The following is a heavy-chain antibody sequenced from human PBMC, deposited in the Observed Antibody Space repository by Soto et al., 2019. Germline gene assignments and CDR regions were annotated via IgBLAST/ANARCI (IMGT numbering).Heavy chain of an antibody. J-gene: IGHJ5*02. CDR3: ARGFRAAATRWWFDP. V-gene: IGHV1-18*01. Sequence: QVQLVQSGAEVKKPGASVKVSCKASGYTFTSYDISWVRQAPGQGLEWMGWISTYNSNTNYAQKLQGRVTMTTDTSTSTAYMELRSLRSDDTAVYYCARGFRAAATRWWFDPWGQGTLVTVSS. CDR2: ISTYNSNT. D-gene: IGHD2-15*01. CDR1: GYTFTSYD.